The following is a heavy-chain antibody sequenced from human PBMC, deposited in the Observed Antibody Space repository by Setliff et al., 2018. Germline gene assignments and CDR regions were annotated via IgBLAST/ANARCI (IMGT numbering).Heavy chain of an antibody. CDR3: ARTSGSLHMEYYFDY. CDR1: GDSISSTYH. CDR2: IYHSGNT. Sequence: TSETLSLTCNVSGDSISSTYHWGWIRQSPGKGLEWIGTIYHSGNTYYNPSLNSRLTISVDTSKNQFSLKLSSVTAADTAVYYCARTSGSLHMEYYFDYWGQGTLVTVSS. J-gene: IGHJ4*02. V-gene: IGHV4-38-2*02. D-gene: IGHD3-10*01.